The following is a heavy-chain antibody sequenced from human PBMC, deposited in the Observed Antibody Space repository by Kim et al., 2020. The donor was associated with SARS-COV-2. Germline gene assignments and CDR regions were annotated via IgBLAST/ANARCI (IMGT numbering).Heavy chain of an antibody. J-gene: IGHJ4*02. CDR2: MNPNSGNT. Sequence: ASVKVSCKASGYTFTSYDINWVRQATGQGLEWMGWMNPNSGNTGYAQKFQGRVTMTRNTSISTAYMELSSLRSEDTAVYYCARALAWGTYNTDIYYFDYWGQGTLVTVSS. D-gene: IGHD3-16*01. V-gene: IGHV1-8*01. CDR1: GYTFTSYD. CDR3: ARALAWGTYNTDIYYFDY.